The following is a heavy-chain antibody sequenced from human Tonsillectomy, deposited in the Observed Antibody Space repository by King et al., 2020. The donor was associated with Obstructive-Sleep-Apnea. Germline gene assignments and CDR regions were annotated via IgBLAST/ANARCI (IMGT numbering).Heavy chain of an antibody. J-gene: IGHJ3*02. V-gene: IGHV3-11*06. CDR2: VSSRSGYT. D-gene: IGHD6-13*01. CDR1: GFTFSDFY. Sequence: VQLVESGGGLVRPGGSLRLSCAASGFTFSDFYMSWIRQAPGKGLEWVSYVSSRSGYTNYADSVKCRFTISRDNAKNSLYLQMHSLRVEDTALYYCARDAGWAAAGTGLGAFDIWGQGTMVTVSS. CDR3: ARDAGWAAAGTGLGAFDI.